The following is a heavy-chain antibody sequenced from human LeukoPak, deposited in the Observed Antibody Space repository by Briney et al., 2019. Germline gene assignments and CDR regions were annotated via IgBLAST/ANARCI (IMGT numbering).Heavy chain of an antibody. V-gene: IGHV1-8*02. CDR1: GYTFTGYD. Sequence: ASVRVSCMASGYTFTGYDINWVRQATGQGLEWMGWMNPDTGDTGYAQNFQGRVSMTRDTSIDTAYMELSGLTSEDTAVYFCTRGSLSGSSRDYWGQGTLVTVSS. J-gene: IGHJ4*02. D-gene: IGHD1-26*01. CDR3: TRGSLSGSSRDY. CDR2: MNPDTGDT.